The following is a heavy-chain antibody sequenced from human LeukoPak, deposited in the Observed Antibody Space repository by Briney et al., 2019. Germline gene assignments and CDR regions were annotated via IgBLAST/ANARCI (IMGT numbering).Heavy chain of an antibody. J-gene: IGHJ4*02. CDR3: AREPSAAGYSDAFDY. V-gene: IGHV3-7*03. D-gene: IGHD5-18*01. Sequence: GGSLRLSCATPGFTFSYYWMTWVRQAPGKGLEWVANIKQDGSEKYYVDSVKGRFTISRDNAEKSVYLQMNSLRAEDTAVYYCAREPSAAGYSDAFDYWGQGALVTVSS. CDR2: IKQDGSEK. CDR1: GFTFSYYW.